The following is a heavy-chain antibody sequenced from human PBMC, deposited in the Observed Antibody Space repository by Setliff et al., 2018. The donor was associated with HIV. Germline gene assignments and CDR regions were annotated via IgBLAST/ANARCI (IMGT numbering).Heavy chain of an antibody. D-gene: IGHD4-17*01. J-gene: IGHJ3*02. CDR2: INPNSGDT. V-gene: IGHV1-2*02. CDR3: AKFYGDYHAFDI. Sequence: GASVKVSCKASGYTFSAYNMHWVRQAPGQGLEWMGWINPNSGDTNYAQKFQGRVTLTRDTSITTAYMELRRLTSDDTAVYYCAKFYGDYHAFDIWGQGTMVTVSS. CDR1: GYTFSAYN.